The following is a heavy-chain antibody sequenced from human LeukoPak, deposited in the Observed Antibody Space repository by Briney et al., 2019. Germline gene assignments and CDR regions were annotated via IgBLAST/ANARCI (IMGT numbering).Heavy chain of an antibody. J-gene: IGHJ4*02. D-gene: IGHD3-10*01. CDR3: ARGPSTILWFGPTENLDY. V-gene: IGHV1-8*01. CDR2: MNPNSGNT. Sequence: ASVKVSCKASGYTFTSYDINWVRQATGQGLEWMGWMNPNSGNTSYAQKFQGRVTMTRNTSISTAYMELSSLRSDDTAVYYCARGPSTILWFGPTENLDYWGQGTLVTVSS. CDR1: GYTFTSYD.